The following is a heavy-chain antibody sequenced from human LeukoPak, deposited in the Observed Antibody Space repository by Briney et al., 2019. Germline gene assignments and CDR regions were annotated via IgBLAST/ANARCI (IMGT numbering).Heavy chain of an antibody. CDR3: AGVHGTGIISEF. CDR2: IYHDGTP. Sequence: SETLSLTCAVSGYSISSGQYLGWIRQTPGKGLEWLGSIYHDGTPYYNPSLKSRTTLSVDTSKNQFSLNLTSVTAADTAIYYCAGVHGTGIISEFGGQGMLVTVSS. CDR1: GYSISSGQY. D-gene: IGHD3-10*01. J-gene: IGHJ4*02. V-gene: IGHV4-38-2*01.